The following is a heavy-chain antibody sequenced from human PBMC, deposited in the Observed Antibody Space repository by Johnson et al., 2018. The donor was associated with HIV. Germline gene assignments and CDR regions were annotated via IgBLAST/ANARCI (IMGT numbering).Heavy chain of an antibody. CDR3: ATLWFGEVSVYDAFDV. J-gene: IGHJ3*01. Sequence: QMQLVESGGGVVQPGGSLRLSCAASGFTFSSYGMHWVRQAPGKGLEWVAFIRYDGSNKYYADSVKGRFTSSRDNSKNTLYLQMNSLRPEDSAVYYCATLWFGEVSVYDAFDVWGQGTMVTVSS. CDR1: GFTFSSYG. V-gene: IGHV3-30*02. D-gene: IGHD3-10*01. CDR2: IRYDGSNK.